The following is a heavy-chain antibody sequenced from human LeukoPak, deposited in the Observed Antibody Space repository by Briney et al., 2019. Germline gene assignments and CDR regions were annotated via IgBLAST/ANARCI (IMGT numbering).Heavy chain of an antibody. CDR3: ARGTELRYFDWLSQH. J-gene: IGHJ1*01. Sequence: PGGSLRLSCAASGFIFSSYWMHWVRQAPGKGLVWVSRINSDGTDTTYADSVKGRFTISRDNAKNTLYLQMNSLRAEDTAVYYCARGTELRYFDWLSQHWGQGTLVTVSS. V-gene: IGHV3-74*01. CDR2: INSDGTDT. CDR1: GFIFSSYW. D-gene: IGHD3-9*01.